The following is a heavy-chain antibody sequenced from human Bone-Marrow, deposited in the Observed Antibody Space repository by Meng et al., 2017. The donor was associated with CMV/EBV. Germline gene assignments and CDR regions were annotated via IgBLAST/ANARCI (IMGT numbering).Heavy chain of an antibody. Sequence: LSCAASGFTFSDCCIHWVRQVAGKGLEWVSRINSDGSYRTYADSVKGRFTISRDSARNIVYLRMNSLRAEDTAVYYCARHFDAPDGRWGQGTLVTVSS. CDR2: INSDGSYR. D-gene: IGHD3-9*01. CDR3: ARHFDAPDGR. J-gene: IGHJ4*02. V-gene: IGHV3-74*01. CDR1: GFTFSDCC.